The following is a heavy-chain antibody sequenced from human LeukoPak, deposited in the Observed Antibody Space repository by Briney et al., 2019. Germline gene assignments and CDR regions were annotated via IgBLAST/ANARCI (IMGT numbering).Heavy chain of an antibody. D-gene: IGHD6-19*01. V-gene: IGHV1-18*01. J-gene: IGHJ4*02. CDR2: ISAYNGNT. CDR3: ARGAVAAHFDY. Sequence: ASVKVSCKASGYTFTSYGISWVRQAPGQGLEWMGWISAYNGNTNYAQKLQGRVTLTRDTSASTAYMELSSLTSEDTAVFYCARGAVAAHFDYWGQGTLVTVSS. CDR1: GYTFTSYG.